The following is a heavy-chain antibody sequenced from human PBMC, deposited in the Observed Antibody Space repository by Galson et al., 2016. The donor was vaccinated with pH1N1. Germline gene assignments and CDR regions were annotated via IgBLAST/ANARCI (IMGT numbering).Heavy chain of an antibody. CDR1: GDSVSSNSAA. D-gene: IGHD6-19*01. Sequence: CAISGDSVSSNSAAWNWIRQSPSRGLEWLGRTYYRSKWFYNYAVSVQGRITINPDTSKNQFSLQLNSVSPEDTAVYYCARHSPGRAVGVFDCWGQGTLVTVSS. CDR3: ARHSPGRAVGVFDC. CDR2: TYYRSKWFY. V-gene: IGHV6-1*01. J-gene: IGHJ4*02.